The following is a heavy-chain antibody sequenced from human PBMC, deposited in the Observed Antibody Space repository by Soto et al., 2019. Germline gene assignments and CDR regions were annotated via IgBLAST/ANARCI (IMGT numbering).Heavy chain of an antibody. J-gene: IGHJ4*02. CDR1: GGSISSGGYY. CDR3: ARESRFGGVIV. CDR2: IYYSGST. Sequence: QVQLQESGPGLVKPSQTLSLTCTVSGGSISSGGYYWSWIRQHPGKGLEWIGYIYYSGSTYYNPSLKMXGTXSXATSKNQFSLKLSSVTAADTAVDYCARESRFGGVIVWGQGTLVTVSS. D-gene: IGHD3-16*02. V-gene: IGHV4-31*03.